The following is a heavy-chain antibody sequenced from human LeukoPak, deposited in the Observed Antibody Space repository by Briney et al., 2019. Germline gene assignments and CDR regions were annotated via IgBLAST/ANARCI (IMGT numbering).Heavy chain of an antibody. J-gene: IGHJ5*02. CDR3: ARDYARITMVRGVMSWSDP. D-gene: IGHD3-10*01. CDR2: ISAYNGNT. V-gene: IGHV1-18*01. Sequence: ASVKVSCKASGYTFTSYGISWVRQAPGQGLEWMGWISAYNGNTNYAQKLQGRVTMTTDTSTSTAYMELRSLRSDDTAVYYCARDYARITMVRGVMSWSDPWGQGTLVTVSS. CDR1: GYTFTSYG.